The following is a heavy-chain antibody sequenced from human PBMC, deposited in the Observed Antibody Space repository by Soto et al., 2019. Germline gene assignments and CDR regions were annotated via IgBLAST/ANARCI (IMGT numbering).Heavy chain of an antibody. J-gene: IGHJ5*01. V-gene: IGHV5-51*01. D-gene: IGHD3-16*01. CDR1: GYTFTNYW. CDR2: IFPRDFDV. CDR3: ARLVSPQQPFDS. Sequence: GESLQLSCHTSGYTFTNYWIGWVRQMPGGGLEWLGLIFPRDFDVRYSPSFEGQVTISADRSTATVFLQWRSLEASDSALYFCARLVSPQQPFDSWGQGTPVTGSS.